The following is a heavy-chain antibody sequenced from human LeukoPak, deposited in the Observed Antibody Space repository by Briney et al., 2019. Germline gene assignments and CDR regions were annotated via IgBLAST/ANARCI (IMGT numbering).Heavy chain of an antibody. J-gene: IGHJ4*02. V-gene: IGHV4-30-4*08. CDR2: IYYSGST. D-gene: IGHD6-19*01. Sequence: PSETLSLTCTVSGGSISSGDYYWSWIRQPPGKGLEWIGYIYYSGSTYYNPSLKSRVTISVDTSKNQFSLKLSSVTAADTAVYYCARVSVAGTEDYFDYWGQGTLVTVSS. CDR3: ARVSVAGTEDYFDY. CDR1: GGSISSGDYY.